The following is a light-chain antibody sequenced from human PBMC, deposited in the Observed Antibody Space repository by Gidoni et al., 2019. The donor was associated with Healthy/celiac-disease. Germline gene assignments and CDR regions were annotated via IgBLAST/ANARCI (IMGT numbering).Light chain of an antibody. CDR3: MQALQTPPT. Sequence: DIVMTQSPLSLPFTPGEPASTPCRSSQSLLHSNGYNYLDWYLQKPGQSPQLLIYLGSNRASGVHDRFSGSGSGTDFTLKISRVEAEDVGVYYCMQALQTPPTFGGGTKVEIK. CDR1: QSLLHSNGYNY. V-gene: IGKV2-28*01. J-gene: IGKJ4*01. CDR2: LGS.